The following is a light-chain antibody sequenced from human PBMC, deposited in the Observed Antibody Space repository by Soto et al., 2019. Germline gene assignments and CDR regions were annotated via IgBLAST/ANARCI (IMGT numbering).Light chain of an antibody. V-gene: IGLV1-44*01. CDR2: SNH. CDR3: STWDDSLNGVV. CDR1: NSNIGSKT. Sequence: QAVVTQPPSASGTPGQRVTISCSGSNSNIGSKTVNWYQHLPGTAPKLLIYSNHHRPSGVPDRFSASKSGTPASLAISGLQSEDEADYYCSTWDDSLNGVVFGGGTKLTVL. J-gene: IGLJ2*01.